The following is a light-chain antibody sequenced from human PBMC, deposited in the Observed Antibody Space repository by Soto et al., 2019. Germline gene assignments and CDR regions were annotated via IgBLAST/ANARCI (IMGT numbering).Light chain of an antibody. CDR2: EVN. V-gene: IGLV2-8*01. Sequence: QSVLTQPPSASGSPGQSVTISCTGTSSDVGYYNYVSWYQQYPGKAPKLMIYEVNKRPSGVPDRFSGSKSGNTASLTVSGLQAEDEADYYCSSHAGYNNFYVFGTGTKVTVL. CDR1: SSDVGYYNY. CDR3: SSHAGYNNFYV. J-gene: IGLJ1*01.